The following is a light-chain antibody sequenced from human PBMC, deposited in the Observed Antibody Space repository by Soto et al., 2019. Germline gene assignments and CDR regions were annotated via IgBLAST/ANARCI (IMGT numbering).Light chain of an antibody. CDR3: QQYGSSPKT. Sequence: EIVLTQSPGTLSLSPGERATLSCRASQSVSSSYLAWYQQKPGQAPRLLIYGASSRATGIPDRFSGSGSGTDFTLPISRLEPEDFAVYYCQQYGSSPKTFGPGTKVDIK. J-gene: IGKJ3*01. CDR2: GAS. CDR1: QSVSSSY. V-gene: IGKV3-20*01.